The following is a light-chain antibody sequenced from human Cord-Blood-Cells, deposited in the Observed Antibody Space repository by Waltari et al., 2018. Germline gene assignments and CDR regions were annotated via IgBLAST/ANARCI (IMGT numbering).Light chain of an antibody. CDR1: SSDGGGYNY. J-gene: IGLJ3*02. CDR3: SSYTSSSTWV. Sequence: QSALTQPASVSGSPGKSITISCTGTSSDGGGYNYVSWYQQHPGKAPKLMIYDGGTRPSGVSNRFSGSKSGNTASLTISGLQAEDEADYYCSSYTSSSTWVFGGGTKLTVL. V-gene: IGLV2-14*01. CDR2: DGG.